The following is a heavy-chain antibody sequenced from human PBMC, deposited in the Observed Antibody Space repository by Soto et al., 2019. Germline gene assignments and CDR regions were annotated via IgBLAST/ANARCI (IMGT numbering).Heavy chain of an antibody. V-gene: IGHV5-51*01. CDR2: IYPGDSDT. Sequence: PGESLKISCTASLYNFNVYWIGWVRQMPVKGLDYMGIIYPGDSDTRYSPSFHGQVAISADNSSFTAYLQWRSLEASDTAMYYCAINSPPYDISVVDAFSIWGQGTMVTVSS. J-gene: IGHJ3*02. D-gene: IGHD3-22*01. CDR3: AINSPPYDISVVDAFSI. CDR1: LYNFNVYW.